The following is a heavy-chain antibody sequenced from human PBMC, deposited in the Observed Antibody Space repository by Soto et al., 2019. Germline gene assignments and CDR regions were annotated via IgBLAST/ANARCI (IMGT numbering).Heavy chain of an antibody. V-gene: IGHV3-30*18. CDR1: GFTFSSYG. D-gene: IGHD2-2*01. CDR2: ISYDGSNK. J-gene: IGHJ6*02. CDR3: AKDGLRYCSSTSCPSYYYGMDV. Sequence: PGGSLRLSCAASGFTFSSYGMHWVRQAPGKGLEWVAVISYDGSNKYYADSVKGRFTISRDNSKNTLYLQMNSLRAEDTAVYYCAKDGLRYCSSTSCPSYYYGMDVWGQGTTVTVSS.